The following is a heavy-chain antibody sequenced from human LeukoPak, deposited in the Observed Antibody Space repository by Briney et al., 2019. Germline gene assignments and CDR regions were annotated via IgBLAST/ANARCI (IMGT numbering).Heavy chain of an antibody. CDR2: INQDGSEK. D-gene: IGHD3-9*01. V-gene: IGHV3-7*01. CDR1: GFTFSHHW. Sequence: GGSLRLSCASSGFTFSHHWMSWVRQAPGKGLEWVANINQDGSEKSYVESAKGRFTISRDNAKNSLYLQMNSLRAEDTAVYYCARYDTALVWGQGTLVTVSS. CDR3: ARYDTALV. J-gene: IGHJ4*02.